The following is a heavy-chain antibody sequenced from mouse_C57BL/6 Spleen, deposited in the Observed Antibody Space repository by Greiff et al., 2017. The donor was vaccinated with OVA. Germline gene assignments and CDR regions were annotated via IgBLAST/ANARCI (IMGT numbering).Heavy chain of an antibody. CDR2: ISSGGSYT. D-gene: IGHD2-1*01. CDR3: ARQGLYGNYGYVEV. CDR1: GFTFSSYG. V-gene: IGHV5-6*01. J-gene: IGHJ1*03. Sequence: DVQLVESGGDLVKPGGSLKLSCAASGFTFSSYGMSWVRQTPDKRLEWVATISSGGSYTYYPDRVKGRFTISRDNDKNTMYLQMSSLKSEDTDMYSCARQGLYGNYGYVEVWGTGTTVTVSS.